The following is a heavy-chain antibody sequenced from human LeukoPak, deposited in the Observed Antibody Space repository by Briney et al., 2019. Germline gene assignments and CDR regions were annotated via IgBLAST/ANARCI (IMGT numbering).Heavy chain of an antibody. CDR1: GFTFSSYG. Sequence: GGSLRLFCAASGFTFSSYGMHWVRQAPGKGLEWVAVIWCDGSNKYYADSVKGRFTISRDNSKNTLYLQMNSLRAEDTAVYYCARGSGGYDILTGYYNSPYFDYWGQGTLVTVSS. CDR2: IWCDGSNK. J-gene: IGHJ4*02. CDR3: ARGSGGYDILTGYYNSPYFDY. V-gene: IGHV3-33*01. D-gene: IGHD3-9*01.